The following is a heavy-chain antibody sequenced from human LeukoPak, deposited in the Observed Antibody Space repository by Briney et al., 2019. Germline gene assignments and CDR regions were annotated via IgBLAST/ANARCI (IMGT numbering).Heavy chain of an antibody. CDR3: ARSPGGYYDILTGYYMVPYFDY. J-gene: IGHJ4*02. CDR1: GYTFTSYG. D-gene: IGHD3-9*01. CDR2: ISAYNGNT. Sequence: GASVKVSCKASGYTFTSYGISWVRQAPGQGLELMGWISAYNGNTNYAQKLQGRVTMTTDTSTSTAYMELRSLRSDDTAVYYCARSPGGYYDILTGYYMVPYFDYWGQGTLVTVSS. V-gene: IGHV1-18*01.